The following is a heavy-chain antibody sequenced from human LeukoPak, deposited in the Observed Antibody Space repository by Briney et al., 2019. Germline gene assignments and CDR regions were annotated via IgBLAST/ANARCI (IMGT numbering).Heavy chain of an antibody. V-gene: IGHV1-3*01. D-gene: IGHD3-9*01. CDR3: AREGVFDWLLFDY. CDR1: GYTFTGYY. J-gene: IGHJ4*02. CDR2: INAGNGNT. Sequence: ASVKVSCKASGYTFTGYYMHWVRQAPGQRLEWMGWINAGNGNTKYSQKFQGRVTITRDTSASTAYMELSSLRSEDTAVYYCAREGVFDWLLFDYWGQGTLVTVSS.